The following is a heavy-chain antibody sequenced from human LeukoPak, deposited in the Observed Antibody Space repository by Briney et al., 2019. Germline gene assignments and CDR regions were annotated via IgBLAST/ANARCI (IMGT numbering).Heavy chain of an antibody. CDR2: TYYRSTWYN. CDR1: GDSVSSNSVT. Sequence: SQTLSLTCAISGDSVSSNSVTWNWIRQSPSRGLEWLGRTYYRSTWYNDYAVSVRGRITVNPDTSKNQFSLKLSSVTAADTAVYYCARVLELRRAKGYFQHWGQGTLVTVSS. J-gene: IGHJ1*01. V-gene: IGHV6-1*01. CDR3: ARVLELRRAKGYFQH. D-gene: IGHD1-7*01.